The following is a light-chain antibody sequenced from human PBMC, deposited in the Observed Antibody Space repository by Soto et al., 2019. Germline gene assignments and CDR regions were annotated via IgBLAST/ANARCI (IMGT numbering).Light chain of an antibody. CDR1: SSDVGGYEY. CDR3: SSYTKNSTVI. V-gene: IGLV2-14*03. Sequence: QSALTQVASVSGSPGQSITIPCTGTSSDVGGYEYVSWYQQHPGKAPKLMIYNVNYRPSGVSNRFSGSKSDNTASLTISGLKAEDEANYYCSSYTKNSTVIFGGGTKLTVL. CDR2: NVN. J-gene: IGLJ2*01.